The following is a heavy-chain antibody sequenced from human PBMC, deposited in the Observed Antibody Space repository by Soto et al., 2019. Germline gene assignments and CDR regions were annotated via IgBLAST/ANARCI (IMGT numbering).Heavy chain of an antibody. V-gene: IGHV3-48*02. CDR3: AREDSTSKLSAFDI. CDR1: GLTFSSYS. Sequence: PGGSLRLSCAASGLTFSSYSMNWVRQAPGKGLEWVSYISSSSSTIYYADSVKGRFTISRDNAKNSLYLQMNSLRDEDTAVYYCAREDSTSKLSAFDIWGQGTMVTVSS. D-gene: IGHD2-2*01. J-gene: IGHJ3*02. CDR2: ISSSSSTI.